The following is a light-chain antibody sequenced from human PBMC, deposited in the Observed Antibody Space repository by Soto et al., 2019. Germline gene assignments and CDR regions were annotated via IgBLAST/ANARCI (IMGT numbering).Light chain of an antibody. CDR1: QIILSN. Sequence: EIVMTQSPATLSVSPGERVTLSFRASQIILSNLAWYQQKPGQAPRLLIYAASNRATGVPARFSGSWSGTEFTLTISSLQSEDFAVYYCQQYNNWITFGQGTRLEIK. CDR3: QQYNNWIT. V-gene: IGKV3-15*01. CDR2: AAS. J-gene: IGKJ5*01.